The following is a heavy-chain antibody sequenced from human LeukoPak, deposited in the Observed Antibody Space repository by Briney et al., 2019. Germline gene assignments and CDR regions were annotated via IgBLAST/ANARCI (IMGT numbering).Heavy chain of an antibody. CDR3: ARSYGMDV. CDR2: INSDGSST. J-gene: IGHJ6*02. CDR1: GFTFSDYY. Sequence: GGSLRLSCAASGFTFSDYYMSWIRQAPGKGPVWVSRINSDGSSTTYADSMKGRFTISRDNAKSTLYLQMNSLRADDTAVYYCARSYGMDVWGQGTTVTVSS. V-gene: IGHV3-74*01.